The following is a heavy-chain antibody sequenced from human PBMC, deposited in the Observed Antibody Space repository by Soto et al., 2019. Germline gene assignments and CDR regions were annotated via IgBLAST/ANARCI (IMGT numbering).Heavy chain of an antibody. CDR2: ISWNSGSI. Sequence: EVQLVESGGGLVQPGRSLRLSCAASGFTFDDYAMHWVRQAPGKGLEWVSGISWNSGSIGYADSVKGRFTISRDNAKNSLYLQMNSLRAEDTALYYCAKDVNYGDYAVTKGFDPWGQGTLVTVSS. D-gene: IGHD4-17*01. CDR1: GFTFDDYA. CDR3: AKDVNYGDYAVTKGFDP. J-gene: IGHJ5*02. V-gene: IGHV3-9*01.